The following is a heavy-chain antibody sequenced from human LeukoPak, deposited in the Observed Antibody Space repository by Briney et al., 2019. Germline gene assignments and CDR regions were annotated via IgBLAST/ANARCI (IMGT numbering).Heavy chain of an antibody. CDR3: VRSRGGDFDH. CDR1: GDSVSSNSAA. Sequence: SQTLPLTCAISGDSVSSNSAAWNWIRQSPSRGLEWLGRTYYRSKWSNDYAVSVRSRITINPDTSKNQFSLQLNSVTPADAAVYYCVRSRGGDFDHWGQGTLVTVSS. J-gene: IGHJ4*02. D-gene: IGHD3-16*01. CDR2: TYYRSKWSN. V-gene: IGHV6-1*01.